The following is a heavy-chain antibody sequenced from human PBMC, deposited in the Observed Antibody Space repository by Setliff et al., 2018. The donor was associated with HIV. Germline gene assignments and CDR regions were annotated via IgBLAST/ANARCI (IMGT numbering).Heavy chain of an antibody. J-gene: IGHJ4*02. CDR1: GFFFKNAW. V-gene: IGHV3-15*01. CDR3: TTAGHGSLDFDY. CDR2: IKSEADGGTE. D-gene: IGHD1-1*01. Sequence: PGGSLRLSCAASGFFFKNAWMSWVRQAPGKGLEWIGRIKSEADGGTEESAAFLKGRFTISRDYSKNTLFLQMRGLSAEDTALYYCTTAGHGSLDFDYWGQGTRVTVSS.